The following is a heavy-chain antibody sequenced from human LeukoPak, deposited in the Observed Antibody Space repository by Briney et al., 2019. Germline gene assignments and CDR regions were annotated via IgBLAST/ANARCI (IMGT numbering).Heavy chain of an antibody. D-gene: IGHD3-10*01. CDR1: GFTFSIYW. J-gene: IGHJ4*02. CDR3: ARDFGELLPLDY. CDR2: INSDGSST. V-gene: IGHV3-74*01. Sequence: GGSLRLSCAASGFTFSIYWMHWVRQAPGKGLVWVSRINSDGSSTSYADSVKGRFTISRDNAKNTLYLQMNSLRAEDTAVYYCARDFGELLPLDYWGQGTLVTVSS.